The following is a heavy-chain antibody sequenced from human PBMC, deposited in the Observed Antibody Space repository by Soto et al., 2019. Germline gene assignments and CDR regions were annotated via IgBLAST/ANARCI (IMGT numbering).Heavy chain of an antibody. CDR1: GYTFTGYY. CDR2: INPYSGAT. Sequence: ASVKVSCKASGYTFTGYYIHWVRQAPGQGLEWMGWINPYSGATNYAQKFQGRVTMTGVTSISTACMDLSRLRSDDTAVYYCARDSLKYTSSSSYFYGMDVWGHGTTVTVSS. CDR3: ARDSLKYTSSSSYFYGMDV. J-gene: IGHJ6*02. D-gene: IGHD6-6*01. V-gene: IGHV1-2*02.